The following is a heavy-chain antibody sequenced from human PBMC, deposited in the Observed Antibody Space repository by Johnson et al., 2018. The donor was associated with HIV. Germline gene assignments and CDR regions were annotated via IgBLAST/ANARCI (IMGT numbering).Heavy chain of an antibody. V-gene: IGHV3-30-3*01. D-gene: IGHD3-16*01. CDR3: GRGRLNHFPDAFDI. Sequence: VQLVESGGGVVQPGRSLRLSCAASGFTFSSYAMHWVRQAPGKGLEWVAVISYDGSNKYYADSVKGRFTISRDNAKNSLYLQMDSLRAEDTAVYYCGRGRLNHFPDAFDIWGQGTMVTVSS. CDR2: ISYDGSNK. CDR1: GFTFSSYA. J-gene: IGHJ3*02.